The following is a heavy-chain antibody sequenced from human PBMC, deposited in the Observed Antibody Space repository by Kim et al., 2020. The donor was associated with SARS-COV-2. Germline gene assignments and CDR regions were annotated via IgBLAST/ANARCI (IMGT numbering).Heavy chain of an antibody. CDR2: ISISSRYI. CDR3: ARARPVFPDYVLDL. J-gene: IGHJ3*01. V-gene: IGHV3-21*01. Sequence: GGSLRLSCEASGFAISSGSMNWVRQAPGKGLEWVSSISISSRYIYYADSVKGRFTISRDNAKNSQYLQMNSLRAEDTAVYYCARARPVFPDYVLDLWGQGTMVTVPS. CDR1: GFAISSGS. D-gene: IGHD3-10*02.